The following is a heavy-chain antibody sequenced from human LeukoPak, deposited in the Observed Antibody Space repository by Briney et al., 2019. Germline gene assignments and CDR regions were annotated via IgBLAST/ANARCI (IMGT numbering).Heavy chain of an antibody. CDR1: GDTFTTQA. V-gene: IGHV1-3*01. Sequence: ASVKVSCKASGDTFTTQAIHWVRQAPGQSLEWMGWINAGVGNTMYSQKFQGRVTMTTDTSTSTAYMELRSLRSDDTAVYYCARDLNGMDVWGQGTTVTVSS. J-gene: IGHJ6*02. CDR2: INAGVGNT. CDR3: ARDLNGMDV.